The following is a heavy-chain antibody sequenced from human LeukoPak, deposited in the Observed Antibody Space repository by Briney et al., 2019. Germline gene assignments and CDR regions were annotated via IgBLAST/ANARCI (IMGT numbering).Heavy chain of an antibody. CDR2: INHSGST. J-gene: IGHJ3*02. V-gene: IGHV4-34*01. Sequence: SETLSLTCAVYGGSFSGYYWSWIRQPPGKGLEWIGEINHSGSTNYNPSLKSRVTISVDTSKNQFSLKLSSVTAADTAVYYCASLPPYDSSGSPPKTRAFDISGQPTTPTAPS. CDR1: GGSFSGYY. CDR3: ASLPPYDSSGSPPKTRAFDI. D-gene: IGHD3-22*01.